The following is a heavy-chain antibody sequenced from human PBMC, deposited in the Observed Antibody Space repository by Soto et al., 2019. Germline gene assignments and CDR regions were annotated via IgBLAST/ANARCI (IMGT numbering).Heavy chain of an antibody. CDR3: ARQRLEYCSSTSCYAGWFDP. J-gene: IGHJ5*02. Sequence: PSETLSLTCTVSGGSISSYYWSWIRQPPGKGLEWIGYIYYSGSTNYNPSLKSRVTISVDTSKNQFSLKLSSVTAADTAVYYCARQRLEYCSSTSCYAGWFDPWGQGTLVTVSS. CDR2: IYYSGST. CDR1: GGSISSYY. V-gene: IGHV4-59*08. D-gene: IGHD2-2*01.